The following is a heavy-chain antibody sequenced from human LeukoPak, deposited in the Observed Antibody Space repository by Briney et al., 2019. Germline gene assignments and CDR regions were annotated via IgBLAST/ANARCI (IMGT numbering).Heavy chain of an antibody. CDR1: GFTFGDYY. D-gene: IGHD6-19*01. J-gene: IGHJ3*01. V-gene: IGHV3-11*06. CDR3: ARDGFCSGWFN. Sequence: GGSLRLSCAASGFTFGDYYMSWIRQAPGKGLEWISSISGSSDYTPYADFLKGRVTISRDNAKNSLYLQLNSLSVEDTAVYYCARDGFCSGWFNWGQGTMVTVSS. CDR2: ISGSSDYT.